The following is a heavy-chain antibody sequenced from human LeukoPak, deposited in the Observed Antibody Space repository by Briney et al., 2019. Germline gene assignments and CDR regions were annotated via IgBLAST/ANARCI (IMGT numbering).Heavy chain of an antibody. J-gene: IGHJ5*02. CDR1: GFTFSSYG. Sequence: PGGSLRLSCAASGFTFSSYGMHWVRQAPGKGLEWVAFIRYDGSNKYYADSVKGRFTISRDDSKNTLYLQMNSLRAEDTAVYYCAKDSSVLLWFGEFFSWGQGTLVTVSS. D-gene: IGHD3-10*01. V-gene: IGHV3-30*02. CDR2: IRYDGSNK. CDR3: AKDSSVLLWFGEFFS.